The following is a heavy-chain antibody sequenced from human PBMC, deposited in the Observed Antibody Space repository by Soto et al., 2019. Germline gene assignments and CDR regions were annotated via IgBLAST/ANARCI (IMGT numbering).Heavy chain of an antibody. J-gene: IGHJ4*02. CDR2: ISYDGSNK. V-gene: IGHV3-30*18. D-gene: IGHD5-12*01. CDR1: GFTFSSYG. Sequence: HPGGSLRLSCAASGFTFSSYGMHWVRQAPGKGLEWVAVISYDGSNKYYADSVKGRFTISRDNSKNTLYLQMNSLRAEDTAVYYCAKAMTFYGYNPLFDYWGQGTLATVPS. CDR3: AKAMTFYGYNPLFDY.